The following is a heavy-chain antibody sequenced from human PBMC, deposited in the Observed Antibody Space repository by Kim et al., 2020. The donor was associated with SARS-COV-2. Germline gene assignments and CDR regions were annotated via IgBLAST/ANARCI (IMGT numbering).Heavy chain of an antibody. Sequence: ASVKVSCKASGYTFAGYGFSWVRQAPGQGLEWMGWISTYNGDIKYAQNFQGRATMTTDTSTSTAYMELRSLNSDDTAVYYCARGGEIAGAMGLWGQGT. CDR3: ARGGEIAGAMGL. CDR1: GYTFAGYG. CDR2: ISTYNGDI. J-gene: IGHJ6*01. D-gene: IGHD1-26*01. V-gene: IGHV1-18*04.